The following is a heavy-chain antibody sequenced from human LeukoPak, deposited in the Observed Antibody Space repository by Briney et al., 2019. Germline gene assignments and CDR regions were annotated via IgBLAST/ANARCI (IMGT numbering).Heavy chain of an antibody. CDR3: ARLALVGATYFDY. D-gene: IGHD1-26*01. CDR1: GSSFTTYW. CDR2: IYPGDSDT. Sequence: GESLQISCQGSGSSFTTYWIGWVGQMPGKGLEWMGIIYPGDSDTRYTPSFQGQVTISADKSISTAYLQWSSLKASDTAMYYCARLALVGATYFDYWSQGTLVTVSS. V-gene: IGHV5-51*01. J-gene: IGHJ4*02.